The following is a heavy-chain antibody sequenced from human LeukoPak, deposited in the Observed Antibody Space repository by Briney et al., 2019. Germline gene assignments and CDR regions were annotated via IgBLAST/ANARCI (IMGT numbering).Heavy chain of an antibody. CDR3: ARVRLHNTMNFGY. CDR2: ISASKGST. CDR1: GYTFTSYA. Sequence: ASVKVSCKASGYTFTSYAITWVRQAPGQGLEWMGWISASKGSTNYAQKLQGRVTMTTDTSTTTAYMELRSLRSDDTAVYYCARVRLHNTMNFGYWGQGTLVTVSS. D-gene: IGHD3-22*01. J-gene: IGHJ4*02. V-gene: IGHV1-18*01.